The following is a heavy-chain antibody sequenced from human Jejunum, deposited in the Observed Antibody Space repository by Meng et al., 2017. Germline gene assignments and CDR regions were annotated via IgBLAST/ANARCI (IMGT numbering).Heavy chain of an antibody. J-gene: IGHJ4*02. CDR2: TYWDDDK. V-gene: IGHV2-5*02. CDR1: GFSLSPVGEA. Sequence: FKESGPLLRNPPQPLSLTFTFSGFSLSPVGEAVGWIRQPPGKALDWLALTYWDDDKRYSPSLKSRLTITRDTSKNQVVLTMAHMDPVDTATYYCAHRRRNSGYDNPYYFDFWGQGTLVTVSS. D-gene: IGHD5-12*01. CDR3: AHRRRNSGYDNPYYFDF.